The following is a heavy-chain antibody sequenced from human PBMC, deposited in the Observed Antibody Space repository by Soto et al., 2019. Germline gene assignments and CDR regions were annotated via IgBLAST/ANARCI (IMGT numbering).Heavy chain of an antibody. V-gene: IGHV3-49*03. Sequence: GGSLRLSCTASGFTFGDYAMSWFRQAPGKGLEWVGFIRSKAYGGTTEYAASVKGRFTISRDDSKSIAYLQMNSLKTEDTAVYYCTRDRYPPYYYDSRGYYAFDYWGQGTLVTVSS. CDR2: IRSKAYGGTT. J-gene: IGHJ4*02. D-gene: IGHD3-22*01. CDR1: GFTFGDYA. CDR3: TRDRYPPYYYDSRGYYAFDY.